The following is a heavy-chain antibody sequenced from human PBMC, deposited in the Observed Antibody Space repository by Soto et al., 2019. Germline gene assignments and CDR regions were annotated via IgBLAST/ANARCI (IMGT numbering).Heavy chain of an antibody. CDR3: AKGVVEDYDILTGPNWFDP. CDR2: ISGIGGST. Sequence: EVQLLESGGGLVQPGGSLRLSCAASGFTFSSYAMSWVRQAPGKGLEWVSAISGIGGSTYYADSVKGRFTISRDNSKTTLYLQMNSLRAEDTAVYYCAKGVVEDYDILTGPNWFDPWGQGTLVTVSS. V-gene: IGHV3-23*01. J-gene: IGHJ5*02. D-gene: IGHD3-9*01. CDR1: GFTFSSYA.